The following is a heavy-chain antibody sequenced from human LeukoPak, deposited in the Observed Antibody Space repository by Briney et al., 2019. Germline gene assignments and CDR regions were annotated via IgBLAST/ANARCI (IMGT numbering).Heavy chain of an antibody. D-gene: IGHD3-16*02. CDR2: ISGSGGST. CDR1: GFTFSSHW. Sequence: GGSLRLSCAASGFTFSSHWMHWVRQAPGKGLEWVSAISGSGGSTYYADSVKGRFTISRDNSKNTLYLQMNSLRAEDTAVYYCAKDRGYTGIWVDYWGQGTLVTVSS. J-gene: IGHJ4*02. V-gene: IGHV3-23*01. CDR3: AKDRGYTGIWVDY.